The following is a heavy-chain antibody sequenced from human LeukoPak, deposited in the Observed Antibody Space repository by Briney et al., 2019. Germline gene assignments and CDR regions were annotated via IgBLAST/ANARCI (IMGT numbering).Heavy chain of an antibody. D-gene: IGHD3-22*01. CDR3: ARVRKYCASSVYSRIDY. CDR2: ISSSSGYI. J-gene: IGHJ4*02. CDR1: GITFSTYS. Sequence: GGSLRLSCAAAGITFSTYSMDWARQAPGKGLEWVSSISSSSGYIYYADSVKGRFTISRDNAKNSLYLQMSSLRSEDTALYYCARVRKYCASSVYSRIDYWGEGTLVTVSS. V-gene: IGHV3-21*01.